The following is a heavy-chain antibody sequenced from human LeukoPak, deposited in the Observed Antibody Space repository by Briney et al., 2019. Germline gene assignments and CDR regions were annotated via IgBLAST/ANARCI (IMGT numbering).Heavy chain of an antibody. CDR1: GYTFTSYG. CDR2: IIPIFGTA. V-gene: IGHV1-69*05. Sequence: GASVKVSCKASGYTFTSYGISWVRQAPGQGLEWMGGIIPIFGTANYAQKFQGRVTITTDESTSTAYMELSSLRTEDTAVYYCASNLGVAVAGQSSMYNWFDPWGQGTLVTVSS. D-gene: IGHD6-19*01. CDR3: ASNLGVAVAGQSSMYNWFDP. J-gene: IGHJ5*02.